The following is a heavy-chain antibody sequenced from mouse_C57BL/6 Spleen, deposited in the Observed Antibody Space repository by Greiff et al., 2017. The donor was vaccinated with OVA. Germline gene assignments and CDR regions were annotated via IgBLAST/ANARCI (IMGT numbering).Heavy chain of an antibody. CDR1: GFTFSSYG. Sequence: EVMLVESGGDLVKPGGSLKLSCAASGFTFSSYGMSWVRQTPDKRLEWVATISSGGSYTYYPDSVKGRFTISRDNAKNTLYLQMSSLKSEDTAMYYCASPYDYDPWFAYWGQGTLVTVSA. D-gene: IGHD2-4*01. CDR2: ISSGGSYT. V-gene: IGHV5-6*01. J-gene: IGHJ3*01. CDR3: ASPYDYDPWFAY.